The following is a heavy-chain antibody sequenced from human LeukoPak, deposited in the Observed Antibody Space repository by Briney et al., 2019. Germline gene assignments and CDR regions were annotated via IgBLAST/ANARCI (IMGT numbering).Heavy chain of an antibody. J-gene: IGHJ2*01. Sequence: SETLSLTCTVSGGSIFSYYFNWIRQPPGKGLEWIGYIYSNGITNYNPSLRSRRTISIATSKNQFSLRLRSVTAADTAIYYCARRAYYDTSGYSPASGYFDLWGRGTLVTVSS. CDR3: ARRAYYDTSGYSPASGYFDL. CDR2: IYSNGIT. CDR1: GGSIFSYY. V-gene: IGHV4-4*08. D-gene: IGHD3-22*01.